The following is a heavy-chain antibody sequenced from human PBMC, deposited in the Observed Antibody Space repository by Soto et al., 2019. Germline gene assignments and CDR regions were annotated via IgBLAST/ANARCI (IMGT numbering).Heavy chain of an antibody. Sequence: GGSLRLSCAASGFTFSSYSMNWVRQAPGKGLEWVSYISSSSSTIYYADSVKGRFTISRDNAKNSLYLQMNSLRDEDPAVYYSAREVPDTEDSSSWSPGYYYYGMDVWGQGTTVTVSS. CDR3: AREVPDTEDSSSWSPGYYYYGMDV. D-gene: IGHD6-13*01. CDR1: GFTFSSYS. V-gene: IGHV3-48*02. CDR2: ISSSSSTI. J-gene: IGHJ6*02.